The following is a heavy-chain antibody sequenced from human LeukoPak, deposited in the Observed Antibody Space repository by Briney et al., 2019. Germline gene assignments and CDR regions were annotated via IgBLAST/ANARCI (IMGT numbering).Heavy chain of an antibody. Sequence: GGSLRLSCAASGFTFSSYWMNWVRQAPGKGLVWVSRIASDGSSTTYADSVKGRFTISRDNSKNTLYLQMNSLRAEDTAVYYCAKDRPRTRYYDSSGSPDCWGQGTLVTVSS. V-gene: IGHV3-74*01. J-gene: IGHJ4*02. CDR2: IASDGSST. CDR3: AKDRPRTRYYDSSGSPDC. D-gene: IGHD3-22*01. CDR1: GFTFSSYW.